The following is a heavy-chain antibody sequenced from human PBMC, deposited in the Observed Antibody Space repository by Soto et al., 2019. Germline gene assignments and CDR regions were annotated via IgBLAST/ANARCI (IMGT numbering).Heavy chain of an antibody. J-gene: IGHJ6*02. CDR3: TNPQVSCGMDV. CDR1: GFTFSGSA. CDR2: IRSKANNYAT. V-gene: IGHV3-73*02. D-gene: IGHD1-20*01. Sequence: EVQLVESGGGLVQPGGSLKLSCAASGFTFSGSAVHWVRRASGKGLEWVGRIRSKANNYATAYAASVQGRFTIFRDDLKNMASLQMNSLDTEDTAVYYCTNPQVSCGMDVWGQGTTVTVSS.